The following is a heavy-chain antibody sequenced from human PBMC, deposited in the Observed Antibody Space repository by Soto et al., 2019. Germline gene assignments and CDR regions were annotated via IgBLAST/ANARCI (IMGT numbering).Heavy chain of an antibody. D-gene: IGHD4-4*01. CDR1: GYTFTNYG. V-gene: IGHV1-18*04. J-gene: IGHJ5*02. Sequence: QLQLVQSGTELKKPGASVKVSCKASGYTFTNYGITWVRQAPGQGLEWMGWINADYGNTNYEQKFQGRVTMTTDTSTNTAYMELRSLRSDDTAVYYCARQSLSNFNWLTPWGQGKLVTVSS. CDR3: ARQSLSNFNWLTP. CDR2: INADYGNT.